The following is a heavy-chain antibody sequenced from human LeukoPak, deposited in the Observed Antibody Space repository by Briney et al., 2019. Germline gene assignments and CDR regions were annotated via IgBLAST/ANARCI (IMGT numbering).Heavy chain of an antibody. D-gene: IGHD6-13*01. Sequence: GGSLRLSCAASGFTFSSYWMHWVRQAPGKGLVWVSRINSGGSSTSYADSVKGRFTISRDNAKNTLYLQMNSLRAEDTAVYYSARGLIPRSSWYKEQDPVFDSWGQGTLVTVSS. CDR3: ARGLIPRSSWYKEQDPVFDS. CDR1: GFTFSSYW. V-gene: IGHV3-74*01. CDR2: INSGGSST. J-gene: IGHJ4*02.